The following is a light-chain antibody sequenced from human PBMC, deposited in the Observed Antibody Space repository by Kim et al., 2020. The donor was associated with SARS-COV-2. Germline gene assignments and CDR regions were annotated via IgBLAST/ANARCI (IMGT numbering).Light chain of an antibody. V-gene: IGKV3D-15*01. CDR1: QSVSSN. CDR2: GAS. CDR3: QHSDSWAEFT. Sequence: EIVLTQSPATLSVSPGERVTLSCTASQSVSSNLAWYQHKPGQAPRLLIYGASTRASGIPARFSGSASQTEFTLTINTLQSEDVAVYYCQHSDSWAEFTCGRGTKLEI. J-gene: IGKJ4*01.